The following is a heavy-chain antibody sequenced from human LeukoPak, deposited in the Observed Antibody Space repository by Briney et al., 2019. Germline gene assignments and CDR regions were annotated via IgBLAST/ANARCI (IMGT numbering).Heavy chain of an antibody. CDR3: TTVEAYSSSWYVSYYYYYMDV. CDR2: IKSKTDGGTT. D-gene: IGHD6-13*01. Sequence: GGSLRLSCAASGFTFSTHTMNWVRQAPGKGLEWVGRIKSKTDGGTTDYAAPVKGRFTISRDDSKNTLYLQMNSLKTEDTAVYYCTTVEAYSSSWYVSYYYYYMDVWGKGTTVTVSS. V-gene: IGHV3-15*01. CDR1: GFTFSTHT. J-gene: IGHJ6*03.